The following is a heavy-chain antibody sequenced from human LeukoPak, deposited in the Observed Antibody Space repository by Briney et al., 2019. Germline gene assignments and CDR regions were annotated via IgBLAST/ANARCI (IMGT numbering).Heavy chain of an antibody. Sequence: PGGSLRLSCAASGFTFSSYSMNWVRQAPGKGLEWVSYISSSSSTIYYADSVKGRFTISRDNAKNSLYLQMNSLRAEDTAVYYCARSGGSQLWRYIYYYYYMDVWGKGTTVTVSS. D-gene: IGHD5-18*01. J-gene: IGHJ6*03. CDR2: ISSSSSTI. CDR3: ARSGGSQLWRYIYYYYYMDV. V-gene: IGHV3-48*04. CDR1: GFTFSSYS.